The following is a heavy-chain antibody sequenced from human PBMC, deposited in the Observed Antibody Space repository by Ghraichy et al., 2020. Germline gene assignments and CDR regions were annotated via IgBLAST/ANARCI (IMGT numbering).Heavy chain of an antibody. D-gene: IGHD6-13*01. J-gene: IGHJ6*02. CDR3: ARDLGTAAAGFYYGLDV. Sequence: GGSLRLSCVGFGFNYRSYWMSWVHQAPGQGLEWVANTNEDGSEIYYADSVRGRFSISRDNARNSMFMQMSSLRAEDTAIYYCARDLGTAAAGFYYGLDVWGQGTTVTVSS. V-gene: IGHV3-7*01. CDR1: GFNYRSYW. CDR2: TNEDGSEI.